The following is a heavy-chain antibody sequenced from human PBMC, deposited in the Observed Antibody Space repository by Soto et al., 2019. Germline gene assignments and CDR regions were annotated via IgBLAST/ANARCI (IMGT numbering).Heavy chain of an antibody. V-gene: IGHV3-21*01. D-gene: IGHD6-13*01. CDR2: ISSSSSYI. CDR1: GFTFSSYS. CDR3: ARGQSSSWYYFDY. J-gene: IGHJ4*02. Sequence: GESLKISCAASGFTFSSYSMNWVRQAPGKGLEWVSSISSSSSYIYYADSVKGRFTISRDNAKNSLYLQMNSLRAEDTAVYYCARGQSSSWYYFDYWGQGTLVTVSS.